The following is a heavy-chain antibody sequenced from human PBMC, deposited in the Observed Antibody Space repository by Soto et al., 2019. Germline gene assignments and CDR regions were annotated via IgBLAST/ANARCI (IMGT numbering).Heavy chain of an antibody. Sequence: PGGSLSLPCAVSGFTFSNPWMNWVRQAPGKGLEWVGRIKSKTDGGTTDYAAPMKGRFTISRDDSKNTLYLQMNSLKTEDTAVYYCTTGTYYDFWSGYNYGMDIWGQGTTVTVS. CDR3: TTGTYYDFWSGYNYGMDI. D-gene: IGHD3-3*01. J-gene: IGHJ6*02. CDR1: GFTFSNPW. CDR2: IKSKTDGGTT. V-gene: IGHV3-15*07.